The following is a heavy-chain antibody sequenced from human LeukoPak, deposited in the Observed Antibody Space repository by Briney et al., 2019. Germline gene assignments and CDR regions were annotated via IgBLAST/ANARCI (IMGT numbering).Heavy chain of an antibody. Sequence: SETLSLTCTVSGGSISSYYWSWIRQPPGKGLEWIGNIYYSGSTDYNPSLKSRVTISVDTAKNQIPLRLSSVTAGDTAVYYCARYHYASGSFDYWGQGTLVTVSS. CDR2: IYYSGST. CDR1: GGSISSYY. CDR3: ARYHYASGSFDY. D-gene: IGHD3-10*01. V-gene: IGHV4-59*01. J-gene: IGHJ4*02.